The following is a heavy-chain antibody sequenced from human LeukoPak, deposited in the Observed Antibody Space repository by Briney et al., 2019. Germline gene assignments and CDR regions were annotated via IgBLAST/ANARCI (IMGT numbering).Heavy chain of an antibody. J-gene: IGHJ4*02. CDR2: ISGSGGST. CDR1: GFTFSSYA. V-gene: IGHV3-23*01. CDR3: AKGPDCSSTSCYYFDY. Sequence: GGSLRLSCAASGFTFSSYAMSWVRQAPGKGLEWVSAISGSGGSTYYADSVKGRFTISRDNSKNTLYLQMNGLRAEDTAVYYCAKGPDCSSTSCYYFDYWGQGTLVTVSS. D-gene: IGHD2-2*01.